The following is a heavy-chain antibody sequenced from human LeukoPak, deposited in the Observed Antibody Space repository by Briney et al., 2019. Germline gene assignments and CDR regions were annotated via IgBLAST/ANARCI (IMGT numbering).Heavy chain of an antibody. Sequence: SETLSLTFTVSGGSISSGSYYWSRVRPPAGKGLEWIGHIYTTGSTNYNPSLKSRVTISVDTYKNQLSLKLSSVTAADTAVYYCARGGKYRDHNGYFDYWGQGTLVTVSS. J-gene: IGHJ4*02. CDR2: IYTTGST. CDR1: GGSISSGSYY. V-gene: IGHV4-61*09. D-gene: IGHD1-14*01. CDR3: ARGGKYRDHNGYFDY.